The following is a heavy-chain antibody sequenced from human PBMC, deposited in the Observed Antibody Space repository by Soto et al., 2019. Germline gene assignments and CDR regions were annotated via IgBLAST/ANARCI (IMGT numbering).Heavy chain of an antibody. CDR3: AREVDRALVGSPHYFDF. CDR2: ISSRSGTI. CDR1: GFSFSDYY. Sequence: GGSLRLSCAASGFSFSDYYMTWIRQAPGRGLEWVSYISSRSGTIFYADSVKGRFTLSRDNSKNSMYLQMNSLRAEDTAVYYWAREVDRALVGSPHYFDFWGQGTLVTVSS. J-gene: IGHJ4*01. V-gene: IGHV3-11*01. D-gene: IGHD5-18*01.